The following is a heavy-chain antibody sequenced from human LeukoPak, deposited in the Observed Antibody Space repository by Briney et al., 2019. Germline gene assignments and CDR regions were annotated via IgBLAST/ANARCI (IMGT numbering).Heavy chain of an antibody. Sequence: PSETLSLTCTVSGGSISSGDCYWSWIRQPPGKGLEWLGYIYYSGSTYYNPSLKSRVTISVDTSKNQFSLKLSSVTAADTAVYYCARDSGPYGYYSFDYWGQGTLVTVSS. D-gene: IGHD5-18*01. V-gene: IGHV4-30-4*01. CDR1: GGSISSGDCY. J-gene: IGHJ4*02. CDR2: IYYSGST. CDR3: ARDSGPYGYYSFDY.